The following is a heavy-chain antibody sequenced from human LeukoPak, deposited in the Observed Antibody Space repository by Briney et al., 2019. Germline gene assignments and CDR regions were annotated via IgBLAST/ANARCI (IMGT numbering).Heavy chain of an antibody. Sequence: ASVKVSCKASGYTFTGYYMHWVRQAPGQGLEWMGWINPNSGGTNYAQKFQGRVTMTRDTSISTAYMELSRLRSDDTAVYYCALCITGTTVAFDIWGQGTMVTVSS. CDR1: GYTFTGYY. CDR3: ALCITGTTVAFDI. CDR2: INPNSGGT. D-gene: IGHD1-20*01. V-gene: IGHV1-2*02. J-gene: IGHJ3*02.